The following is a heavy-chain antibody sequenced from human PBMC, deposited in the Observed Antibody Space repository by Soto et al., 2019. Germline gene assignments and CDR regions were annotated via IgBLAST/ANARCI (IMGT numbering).Heavy chain of an antibody. V-gene: IGHV1-18*01. CDR1: GYTFTTYG. D-gene: IGHD2-2*02. CDR3: ARDLYPIFYGLDV. Sequence: QVQLVQSEAELKKPGASVKVSCKASGYTFTTYGISWVRQAPGQGLEWMGWINAYNDKTNYAQKFQGRISMATDTSSSIAYMELRSLRSDDTAIYFCARDLYPIFYGLDVWGQGTTVTVAS. J-gene: IGHJ6*02. CDR2: INAYNDKT.